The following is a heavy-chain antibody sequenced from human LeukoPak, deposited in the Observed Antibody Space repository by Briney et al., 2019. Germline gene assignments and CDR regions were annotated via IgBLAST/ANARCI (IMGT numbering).Heavy chain of an antibody. V-gene: IGHV4-39*07. D-gene: IGHD4-17*01. CDR1: RGSLRSSYYY. CDR2: IYDSGST. CDR3: ARGSPLYYGDYVYYFDY. J-gene: IGHJ4*02. Sequence: SEALSLTCILSRGSLRSSYYYWGWVRQPRGTGLEWQGSIYDSGSTSYTPSLKSRVAISVHTTKNQSSLKLSSVTAADTTVDYCARGSPLYYGDYVYYFDYWGQGTLVTVSS.